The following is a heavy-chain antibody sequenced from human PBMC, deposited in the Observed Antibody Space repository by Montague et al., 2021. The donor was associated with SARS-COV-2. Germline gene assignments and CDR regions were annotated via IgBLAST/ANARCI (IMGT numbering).Heavy chain of an antibody. CDR3: ARRTDILIGYYDY. J-gene: IGHJ4*02. V-gene: IGHV4-59*01. CDR1: GGSISHYY. D-gene: IGHD3-9*01. Sequence: SETLSLTCAVSGGSISHYYWSWIRQPPGKGLEWIGYIYSSGGTNYNPSLKSRVTLSLDAAKNHFSLRLSSVTAADTAVYYCARRTDILIGYYDYWGQGTLVTVSS. CDR2: IYSSGGT.